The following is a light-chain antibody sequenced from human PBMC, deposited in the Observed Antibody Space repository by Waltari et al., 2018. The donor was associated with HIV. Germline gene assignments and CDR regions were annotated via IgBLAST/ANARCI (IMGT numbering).Light chain of an antibody. CDR3: QQYGSSPPLT. CDR1: QRVSSSY. CDR2: GAS. J-gene: IGKJ4*01. Sequence: EIVLTQSPGTLSLSPGERATLSCRASQRVSSSYLAWYQQKPGQAPRLLIYGASSRATGIPDRFSGSGSGTDFTLTISRLEPEDFAVDYCQQYGSSPPLTFGGGTKVEIK. V-gene: IGKV3-20*01.